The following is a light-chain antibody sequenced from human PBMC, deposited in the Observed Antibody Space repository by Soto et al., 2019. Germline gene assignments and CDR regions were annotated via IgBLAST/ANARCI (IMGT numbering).Light chain of an antibody. CDR1: QSVSSN. CDR3: QQHNNWPYT. J-gene: IGKJ2*01. V-gene: IGKV3-15*01. CDR2: GAS. Sequence: EIVMTQSPATLSVSPGERATLSCMASQSVSSNLAWYQQKPGQAPRLLIYGASTRATGIPARFSGSGSGTELTLNISSLQAEDFAIYYCQQHNNWPYTVGQGTRLEIK.